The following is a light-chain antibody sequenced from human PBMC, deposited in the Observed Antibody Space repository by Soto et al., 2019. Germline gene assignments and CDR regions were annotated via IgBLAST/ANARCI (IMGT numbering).Light chain of an antibody. Sequence: QSALTQPASVSGSPGQSITIACTGSSSDIGGYNIVSWYQQHPGNAPKLMIYDVIKRPSGVSSRFAGSKSGNTASLTISGLRAEDEADDYCSSYTTTTTAVFGGGTKLTVL. CDR2: DVI. CDR1: SSDIGGYNI. CDR3: SSYTTTTTAV. J-gene: IGLJ2*01. V-gene: IGLV2-14*03.